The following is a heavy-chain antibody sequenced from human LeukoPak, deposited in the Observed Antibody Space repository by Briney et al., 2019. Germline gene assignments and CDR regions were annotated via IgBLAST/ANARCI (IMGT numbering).Heavy chain of an antibody. J-gene: IGHJ4*02. V-gene: IGHV4-38-2*02. Sequence: SETLSLTCTVSGYSISSGYYWGWIRQPPGKGLEWIGSIYHSGSTYYNPSLKSRVTISVDTSKNQFSLKLSSVTAADTAVYYCARVEVLHRTVDYWGQGTLVTVSS. CDR3: ARVEVLHRTVDY. CDR2: IYHSGST. CDR1: GYSISSGYY. D-gene: IGHD1/OR15-1a*01.